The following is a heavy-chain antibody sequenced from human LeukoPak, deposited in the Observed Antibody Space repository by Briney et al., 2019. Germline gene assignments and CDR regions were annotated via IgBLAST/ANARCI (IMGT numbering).Heavy chain of an antibody. J-gene: IGHJ4*02. CDR2: ISGSGGST. Sequence: PGGSLRVSCAASGFTFSSYAMSWVRQAPGKGLEWVSAISGSGGSTYYADSVKGRFTISRGNSKNTLYLQMNSLRAEDTAVYYCARGPSENSYIYDYWGQGTLVTVSS. V-gene: IGHV3-23*01. CDR3: ARGPSENSYIYDY. D-gene: IGHD4-23*01. CDR1: GFTFSSYA.